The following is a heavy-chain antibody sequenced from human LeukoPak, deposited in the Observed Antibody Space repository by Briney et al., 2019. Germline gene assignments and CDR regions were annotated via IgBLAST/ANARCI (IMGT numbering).Heavy chain of an antibody. V-gene: IGHV1-69*06. Sequence: ASVKDSCKASGGTFSSYAISWVRQAPGQGLEWMGGIIPIFGTANSAQKFQGRVTITADKSTSTAYMELSSLRSEDTAVYYCARRAGEGSYYNGDYYYYGMDVWGKGTTVTVSS. CDR3: ARRAGEGSYYNGDYYYYGMDV. J-gene: IGHJ6*04. CDR1: GGTFSSYA. D-gene: IGHD3-10*01. CDR2: IIPIFGTA.